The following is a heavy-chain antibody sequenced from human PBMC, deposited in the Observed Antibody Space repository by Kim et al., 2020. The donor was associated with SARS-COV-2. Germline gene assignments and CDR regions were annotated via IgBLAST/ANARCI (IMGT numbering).Heavy chain of an antibody. Sequence: SVKVSCKASGGTFSSYAISWVRQAPGQGLEWMGGIIPICGTTNYAQKFQGRVTITADESTSTAYMELSSLRSEDTAVYYCARSPSLRYFDWLYLDYCGQGTLVTVSS. V-gene: IGHV1-69*13. CDR1: GGTFSSYA. CDR2: IIPICGTT. CDR3: ARSPSLRYFDWLYLDY. J-gene: IGHJ4*02. D-gene: IGHD3-9*01.